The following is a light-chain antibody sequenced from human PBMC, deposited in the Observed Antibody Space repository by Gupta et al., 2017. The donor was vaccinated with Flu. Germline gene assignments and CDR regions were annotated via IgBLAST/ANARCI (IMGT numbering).Light chain of an antibody. V-gene: IGLV1-51*02. CDR1: NSNIGNTY. CDR2: ENN. J-gene: IGLJ3*02. Sequence: QSVLTQPPSFSAAPGQRVTISCSGGNSNIGNTYVSWYQQLPGTPPKLLIYENNQRPSEIPARFSGSKSGTSATLGITELQTGEEADYYCVAWDTSRSAGVFGGGTKLTVL. CDR3: VAWDTSRSAGV.